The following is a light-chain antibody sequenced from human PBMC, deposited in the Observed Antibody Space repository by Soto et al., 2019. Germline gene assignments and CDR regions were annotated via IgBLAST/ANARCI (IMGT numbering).Light chain of an antibody. CDR2: EVS. CDR1: SSDVGGYYY. V-gene: IGLV2-8*01. J-gene: IGLJ1*01. Sequence: QSVLTQPPSASGSPGQSVTISCTGTSSDVGGYYYVSWYQQHPGKAPKLMIYEVSKRPSGVPDRFSGSKSGNTASLTVSGLQAEDEADYYCCLYIGATTYVFGTGTKVTVL. CDR3: CLYIGATTYV.